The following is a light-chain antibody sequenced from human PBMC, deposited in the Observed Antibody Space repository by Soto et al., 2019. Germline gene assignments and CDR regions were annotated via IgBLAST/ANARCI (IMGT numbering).Light chain of an antibody. CDR3: QQYGSLSWT. CDR1: QSVSSN. Sequence: ETVVTQSPATLSVSPGERATLSCRASQSVSSNLAWYQQKPGQAPRLLIYGASSRATGIPDRFSGSGSGTDSTLTISRLEPEDFEVYYCQQYGSLSWTFGQGTKVDIK. J-gene: IGKJ1*01. V-gene: IGKV3-20*01. CDR2: GAS.